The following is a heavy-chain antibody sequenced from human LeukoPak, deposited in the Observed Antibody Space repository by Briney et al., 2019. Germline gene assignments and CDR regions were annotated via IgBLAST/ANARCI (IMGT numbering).Heavy chain of an antibody. CDR3: TIDSYGANAY. CDR1: GFTFSSYT. D-gene: IGHD4-17*01. J-gene: IGHJ4*02. V-gene: IGHV3-23*01. Sequence: GGSLRLSCVGSGFTFSSYTMRWVRQAQGKGLDWVSTINGNGDKTYYADYVKGRFAISRDNSKNTIFLQMDSLRAEDSALYYCTIDSYGANAYWGQGTLVTVSS. CDR2: INGNGDKT.